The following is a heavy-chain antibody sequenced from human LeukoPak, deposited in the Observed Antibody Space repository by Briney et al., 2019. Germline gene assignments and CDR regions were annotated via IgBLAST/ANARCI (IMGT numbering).Heavy chain of an antibody. CDR2: ISHDGSKE. CDR1: GLTFNKYD. V-gene: IGHV3-30*03. Sequence: PGGSLRLSCGVSGLTFNKYDMHWVRQAPGKGLEWVAVISHDGSKEYYVDSVKGRFTISRDNAKNSLSLQMNSLRAEDTAVYFCVRGVESWWLQTLDYWGQGTLVSVSS. CDR3: VRGVESWWLQTLDY. D-gene: IGHD2-15*01. J-gene: IGHJ4*02.